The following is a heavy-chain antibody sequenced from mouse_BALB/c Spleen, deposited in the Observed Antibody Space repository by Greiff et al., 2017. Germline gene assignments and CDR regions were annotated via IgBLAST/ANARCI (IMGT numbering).Heavy chain of an antibody. J-gene: IGHJ2*01. Sequence: LQQPGSELVRPGASVKLSCKASGYTFTSYWMHWVKQRPGQGLEWIGNIYPGSGSTNYDEKFKSKATLTVDTSSSTAYMQLSSLTSEDSAVYYCTTFITTVVATNYFDYWGQGTTLTVSS. CDR3: TTFITTVVATNYFDY. CDR2: IYPGSGST. V-gene: IGHV1S22*01. CDR1: GYTFTSYW. D-gene: IGHD1-1*01.